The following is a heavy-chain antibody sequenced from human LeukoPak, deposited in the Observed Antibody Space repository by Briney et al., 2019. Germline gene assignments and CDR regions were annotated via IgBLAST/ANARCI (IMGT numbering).Heavy chain of an antibody. CDR1: GDIFTTYW. Sequence: GESLKISCTSSGDIFTTYWIGWVRQMPGKGLKWMGIIYPGDSNIKYRPSFQGQVTISADESINTVYLQWSSLKASDTAMYYCARENWGSGDYWGQGTLVTVSS. CDR3: ARENWGSGDY. CDR2: IYPGDSNI. V-gene: IGHV5-51*01. J-gene: IGHJ4*02. D-gene: IGHD7-27*01.